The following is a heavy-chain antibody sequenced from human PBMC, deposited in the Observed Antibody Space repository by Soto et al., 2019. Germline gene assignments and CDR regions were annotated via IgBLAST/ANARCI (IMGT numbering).Heavy chain of an antibody. Sequence: QVQLLESGPGLVKPSETLSLTCTVSGGSISSYCWSWVRQPPGEGLEWIANICNSGGTNYNPSLKSRVVITLDTARNQCSLKLSSVTAADTAVYYCARGVGRYGSNLDYWGQGTLVTVSS. D-gene: IGHD1-26*01. CDR3: ARGVGRYGSNLDY. CDR2: ICNSGGT. CDR1: GGSISSYC. J-gene: IGHJ4*02. V-gene: IGHV4-59*01.